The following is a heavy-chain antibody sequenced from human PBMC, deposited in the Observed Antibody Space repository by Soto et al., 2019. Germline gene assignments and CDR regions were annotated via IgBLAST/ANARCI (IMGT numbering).Heavy chain of an antibody. CDR1: GGSLSSGGYY. CDR3: ARDNRFLGYYDILTGYYNYYGMDV. J-gene: IGHJ6*02. Sequence: SETLSLTCTVSGGSLSSGGYYWSWIRQHPGKGLEWIGYIYYSGSTYYNPSLKSRVTISVDTSKNQFSLKLSSVTAADTAVYYCARDNRFLGYYDILTGYYNYYGMDVWGQGTTVT. CDR2: IYYSGST. D-gene: IGHD3-9*01. V-gene: IGHV4-31*03.